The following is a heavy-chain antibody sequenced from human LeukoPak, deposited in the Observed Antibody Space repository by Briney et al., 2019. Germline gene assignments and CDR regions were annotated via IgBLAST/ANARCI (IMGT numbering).Heavy chain of an antibody. Sequence: PGGSLRLSCAASGFSFDDYAMHWVRQPPGKGLEWVSGISWNSRSIGYADSVKGRFTISRDNAKNSMYLQMNSLRAEDTALYYCAKDSGGILTGYLDWGQGTLVTVSS. J-gene: IGHJ4*02. D-gene: IGHD3-9*01. CDR3: AKDSGGILTGYLD. CDR2: ISWNSRSI. V-gene: IGHV3-9*01. CDR1: GFSFDDYA.